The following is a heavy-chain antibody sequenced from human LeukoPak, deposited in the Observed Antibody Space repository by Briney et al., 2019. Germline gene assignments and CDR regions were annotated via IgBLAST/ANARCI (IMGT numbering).Heavy chain of an antibody. J-gene: IGHJ4*02. CDR2: ISWNSGSI. D-gene: IGHD3-22*01. CDR3: AKGDSSGHGYYFDY. Sequence: GGSLRLSCAASGFTFSNYWMNWVRQAPGKGLEWVSGISWNSGSIGYADSVKGRFTISRDNAKNSLYLQMNSLRAEDIALYYCAKGDSSGHGYYFDYWGQGTLVTVSS. V-gene: IGHV3-9*03. CDR1: GFTFSNYW.